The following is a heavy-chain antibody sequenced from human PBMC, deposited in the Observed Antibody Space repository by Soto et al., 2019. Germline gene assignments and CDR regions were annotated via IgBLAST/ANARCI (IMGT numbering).Heavy chain of an antibody. Sequence: QLQLQESGPGLVKPSETLSLTCTVSGGSISSSSYYWGWIRQPPGKGLEWIGSIYYSGSTYYNQSLKSRVTISVDTSKNQFSLKLSCVTAADTAVYYCASLTMIVVADYWGQGTLVTVSS. CDR1: GGSISSSSYY. D-gene: IGHD3-22*01. CDR2: IYYSGST. J-gene: IGHJ4*02. CDR3: ASLTMIVVADY. V-gene: IGHV4-39*01.